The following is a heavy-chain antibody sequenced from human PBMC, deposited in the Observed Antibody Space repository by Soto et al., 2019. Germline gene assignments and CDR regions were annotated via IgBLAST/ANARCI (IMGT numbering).Heavy chain of an antibody. D-gene: IGHD3-22*01. V-gene: IGHV1-69*12. CDR3: AREGYYDSNGRITFGDAFDI. J-gene: IGHJ3*02. Sequence: QVQLVQSGAEVKKPGSSVKVSCKASGGTFSSYAISWVRQAPGQGLEWMGGIIPIFGTANYAQKFQGRVTITADESTSTAYMELSSLRSEDTAVYYCAREGYYDSNGRITFGDAFDIWGQGTTVTVSS. CDR2: IIPIFGTA. CDR1: GGTFSSYA.